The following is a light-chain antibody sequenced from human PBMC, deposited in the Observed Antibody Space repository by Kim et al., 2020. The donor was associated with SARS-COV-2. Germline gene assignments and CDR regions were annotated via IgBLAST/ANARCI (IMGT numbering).Light chain of an antibody. CDR1: NIGSKS. CDR2: YDS. V-gene: IGLV3-21*04. CDR3: QVWDSSSDHYV. Sequence: YELTQPPSVSVAPGKTARITCGGNNIGSKSVHWYQQKPGQAPVLVIYYDSDRPSGIPERFSGSNSGNTATLTISRVEAGDEADYYCQVWDSSSDHYVFG. J-gene: IGLJ1*01.